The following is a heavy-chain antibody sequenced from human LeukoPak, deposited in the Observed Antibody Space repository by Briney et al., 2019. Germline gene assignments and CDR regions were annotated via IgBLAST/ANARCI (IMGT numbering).Heavy chain of an antibody. CDR3: ARDCYFDSCY. D-gene: IGHD2-15*01. CDR2: ISNSGGTT. V-gene: IGHV3-11*01. Sequence: GGSLRLSCAASGFTFSDYYMSWIRQAPGKGLEWVSYISNSGGTTFYGDSVKGRFTISRDNSKNTLYLQMNSLRAEDTAVYYCARDCYFDSCYWGQGTLVTVSS. CDR1: GFTFSDYY. J-gene: IGHJ4*02.